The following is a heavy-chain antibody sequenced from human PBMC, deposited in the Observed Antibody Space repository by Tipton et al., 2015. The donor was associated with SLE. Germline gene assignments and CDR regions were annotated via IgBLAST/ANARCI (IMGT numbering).Heavy chain of an antibody. CDR3: ARRRFQSAPDY. Sequence: TLSLTCTVSGGSISSYYWSWIRQPPGKGMEWIGYIHYCGSTNYNPSLKSRVTILVDTSKNQFSLKLTSVTAADTAVYYCARRRFQSAPDYWGQGTLVSVSS. J-gene: IGHJ4*02. CDR1: GGSISSYY. V-gene: IGHV4-59*01. D-gene: IGHD2-21*01. CDR2: IHYCGST.